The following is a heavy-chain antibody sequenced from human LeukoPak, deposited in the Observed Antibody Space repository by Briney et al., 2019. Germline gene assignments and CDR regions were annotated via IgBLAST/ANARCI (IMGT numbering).Heavy chain of an antibody. J-gene: IGHJ4*02. V-gene: IGHV1-2*02. Sequence: ASVKVPCKASGYTFTGYYMHWVRQAPGQGLEWMGWINPNSGGTNYAQKFQGRVTMTRDTSISTAYMELSRLRSDDTAVYYCARVHSSGYYSRGVFDYWGQGTLVTVSS. D-gene: IGHD3-22*01. CDR1: GYTFTGYY. CDR2: INPNSGGT. CDR3: ARVHSSGYYSRGVFDY.